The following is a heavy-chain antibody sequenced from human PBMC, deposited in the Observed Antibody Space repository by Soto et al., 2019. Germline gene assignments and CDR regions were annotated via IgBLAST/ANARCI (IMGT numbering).Heavy chain of an antibody. J-gene: IGHJ4*02. D-gene: IGHD3-9*01. CDR1: GGTFNNYG. Sequence: QVQLVQSGAEVKKPGSSVQVSCKASGGTFNNYGMGWVRQAPGQGLEWMGGIIPMIRRTNYAQKFQGRVTLTADASRSTAYMELRSLRSEDTAVYYCASWDYDVLTGFSYDDWGQGTLVTVSS. CDR2: IIPMIRRT. CDR3: ASWDYDVLTGFSYDD. V-gene: IGHV1-69*01.